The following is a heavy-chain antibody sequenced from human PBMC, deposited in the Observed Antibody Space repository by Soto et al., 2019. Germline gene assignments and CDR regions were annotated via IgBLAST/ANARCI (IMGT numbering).Heavy chain of an antibody. CDR2: IIPIFGTA. J-gene: IGHJ4*02. D-gene: IGHD5-12*01. CDR1: GGTFSSYA. CDR3: ARDLGGMATIGDY. Sequence: QVQLVQSGAEVKKPGSSVKVSCKASGGTFSSYAISWVRQAPGQGLEWMGGIIPIFGTANYAQKFQGRVTTTENESTSTAYMELSSLRSEDTAVHYCARDLGGMATIGDYWGQGTLVPVSS. V-gene: IGHV1-69*12.